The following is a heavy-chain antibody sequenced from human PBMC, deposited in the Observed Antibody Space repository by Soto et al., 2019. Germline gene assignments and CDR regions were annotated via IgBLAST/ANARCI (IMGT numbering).Heavy chain of an antibody. V-gene: IGHV1-24*01. Sequence: ASVKVSCKVSGYTLTELSMHWVRQAPGKGLEWMGGFDPEDGETIYAQKFQGRVTMTEDTSTDTAYMELSSLRSEDTAVYYCATFSHYYDSSGYYPNWFDPWGQGTQVTVSS. CDR3: ATFSHYYDSSGYYPNWFDP. CDR1: GYTLTELS. CDR2: FDPEDGET. D-gene: IGHD3-22*01. J-gene: IGHJ5*02.